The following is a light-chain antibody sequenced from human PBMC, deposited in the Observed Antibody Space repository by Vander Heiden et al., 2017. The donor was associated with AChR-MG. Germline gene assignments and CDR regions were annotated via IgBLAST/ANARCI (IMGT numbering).Light chain of an antibody. V-gene: IGKV4-1*01. CDR1: QSVLYSSNNKNY. CDR2: WAS. J-gene: IGKJ1*01. CDR3: QQDDSTPPWL. Sequence: DIVMTQSPDSLAVSLGERATINCKSSQSVLYSSNNKNYLAWYQQKPGQPPKLLIYWASTRESGVPDRFSGSGSGTDFTLTISSLQAEDVAVYYCQQDDSTPPWLFGQGTKVEIK.